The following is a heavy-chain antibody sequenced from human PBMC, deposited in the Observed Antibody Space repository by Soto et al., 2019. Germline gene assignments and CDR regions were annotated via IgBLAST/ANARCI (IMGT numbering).Heavy chain of an antibody. J-gene: IGHJ6*02. CDR1: GGSISSGGYY. CDR3: ASKYCSSTSCWRLYYYYGMDV. D-gene: IGHD2-2*01. Sequence: SETLSLTCTVSGGSISSGGYYWSWIRQHPGRGLEWIGYIYYSGSTYYNPSLKSRVTISVDTSKNQFSLKLSSVTAADTAVYYCASKYCSSTSCWRLYYYYGMDVWGQGTTVTVSS. V-gene: IGHV4-31*03. CDR2: IYYSGST.